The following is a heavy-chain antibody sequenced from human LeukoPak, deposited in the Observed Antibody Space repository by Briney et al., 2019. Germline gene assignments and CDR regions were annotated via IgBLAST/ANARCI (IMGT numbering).Heavy chain of an antibody. J-gene: IGHJ3*02. CDR2: INHSGST. Sequence: SETLSLTCAVYGGSFSGYYWNWLRQPPGKGREWIGEINHSGSTNYHPSLKSRVTISVDTSKNQSSLKLSSVTAADTAVYYCARGYPNPAFDIWGQGTMVTVSS. CDR3: ARGYPNPAFDI. CDR1: GGSFSGYY. V-gene: IGHV4-34*01.